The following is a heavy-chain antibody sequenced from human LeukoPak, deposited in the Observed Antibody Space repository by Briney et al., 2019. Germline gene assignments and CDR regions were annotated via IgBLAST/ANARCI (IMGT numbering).Heavy chain of an antibody. Sequence: GGSLRLSCAASGFTFSSYGMHWVRQAPGKGLEWVAFIRYDGSNKYYADSVKGRFTISRDNSKNTLYLQMNSLRAEDTAVYYCAKEFPDYYDSRPSGDWGQGTLVTVSS. CDR2: IRYDGSNK. J-gene: IGHJ4*02. V-gene: IGHV3-30*02. CDR3: AKEFPDYYDSRPSGD. D-gene: IGHD3-22*01. CDR1: GFTFSSYG.